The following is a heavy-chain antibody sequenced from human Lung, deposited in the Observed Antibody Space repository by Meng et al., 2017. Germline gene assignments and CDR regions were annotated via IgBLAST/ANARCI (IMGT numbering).Heavy chain of an antibody. CDR2: IYHSGGT. V-gene: IGHV4-4*02. Sequence: GQLQESGPGLVKPAGTLSLTCRVSGGSSSSSNWWSWVRQPPGKGLEWIGEIYHSGGTKYNPSLKSRVTISVDKSKNQFSLKLSSVTAADTAVYYCARGLGEAVVPRTMFDYWGQGTLVTVSS. J-gene: IGHJ4*02. CDR3: ARGLGEAVVPRTMFDY. CDR1: GGSSSSSNW. D-gene: IGHD2-2*01.